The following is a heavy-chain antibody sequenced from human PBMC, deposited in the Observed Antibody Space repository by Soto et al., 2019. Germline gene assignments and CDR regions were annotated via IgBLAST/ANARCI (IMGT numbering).Heavy chain of an antibody. D-gene: IGHD6-25*01. CDR2: IYHSGST. Sequence: SETLSLTCAVSGGSISSGGYSWSWIRQPPGKGLEWIGYIYHSGSTYYNPSLKSRVTISVDRSKNQFSLKLSSVTAADTAVYYCARCPTSSGGFRYYFDERGQGTLVTVSS. V-gene: IGHV4-30-2*01. CDR1: GGSISSGGYS. J-gene: IGHJ4*02. CDR3: ARCPTSSGGFRYYFDE.